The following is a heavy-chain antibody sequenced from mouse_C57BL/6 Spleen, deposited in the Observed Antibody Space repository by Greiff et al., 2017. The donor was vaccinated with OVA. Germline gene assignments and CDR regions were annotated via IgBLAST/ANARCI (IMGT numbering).Heavy chain of an antibody. J-gene: IGHJ1*03. CDR3: ARSLGITTVVARDWYFDV. Sequence: QVQLQQPGAELVKPGASVKLSCKASGYTFTSYWMHWVKQRPGQGLEWIGMIHPNSGSTNYNEKFKSKATLTVDKSSITAYMQLSSLTSEDAAVYYCARSLGITTVVARDWYFDVWGTGTTVTVSS. V-gene: IGHV1-64*01. CDR1: GYTFTSYW. CDR2: IHPNSGST. D-gene: IGHD1-1*01.